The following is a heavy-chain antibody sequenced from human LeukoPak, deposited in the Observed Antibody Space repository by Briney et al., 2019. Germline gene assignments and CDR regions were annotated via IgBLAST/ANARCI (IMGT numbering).Heavy chain of an antibody. D-gene: IGHD2-2*01. J-gene: IGHJ3*01. CDR3: TTDQYL. CDR1: GFTFSSYG. Sequence: GGSLRLSCAASGFTFSSYGMHWVRQAPGKGLEWVAFIRYDGSNKYYADSVKGRFTISRDNSKNTLYLQMNSLKTEDTAVYYCTTDQYLWGQGTMVTVSS. CDR2: IRYDGSNK. V-gene: IGHV3-30*02.